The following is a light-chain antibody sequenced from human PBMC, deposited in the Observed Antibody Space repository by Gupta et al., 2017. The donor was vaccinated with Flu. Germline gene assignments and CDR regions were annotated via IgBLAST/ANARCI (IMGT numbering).Light chain of an antibody. V-gene: IGKV3-20*01. CDR3: QQYVSSSWT. J-gene: IGKJ1*01. Sequence: ETLLTQHSGTLPSSPVERATLSCRASQSVSSTSVGWYQQKPGQAPRLLVFGASNRATGIPDRFSGSGSGTVFTLTISRLEPEDFAVYYCQQYVSSSWTFGQGTRVEMK. CDR2: GAS. CDR1: QSVSSTS.